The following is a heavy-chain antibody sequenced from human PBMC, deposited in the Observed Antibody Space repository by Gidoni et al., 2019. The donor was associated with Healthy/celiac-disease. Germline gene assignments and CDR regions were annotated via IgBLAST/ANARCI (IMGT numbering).Heavy chain of an antibody. CDR1: GFPLSSDG. CDR3: ARGLGYDSSGYFDY. V-gene: IGHV3-33*01. CDR2: IWYDGSNK. J-gene: IGHJ4*02. Sequence: QVQLVESGGGVVQPGRSLRLPCAASGFPLSSDGMHWVRQAQGKGLEWVGLIWYDGSNKYYGDSVKGRFTISRDNSKNTLYLQMNSLRAEDTAVYYCARGLGYDSSGYFDYWGQGNLVTVSS. D-gene: IGHD3-22*01.